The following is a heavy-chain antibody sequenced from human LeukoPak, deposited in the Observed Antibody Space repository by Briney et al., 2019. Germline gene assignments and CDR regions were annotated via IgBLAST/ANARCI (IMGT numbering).Heavy chain of an antibody. V-gene: IGHV3-21*01. Sequence: PGGSLRLSCAASGFTFSSYSMNWVRQAPGKGLEWVSSISTSSSFINYADSVKGRFTISRDNAKNSLYLQMNSLRAEDTAVYYCARDTTYGSGTYSFDCWGQGTLVTVSS. J-gene: IGHJ4*02. CDR3: ARDTTYGSGTYSFDC. CDR1: GFTFSSYS. CDR2: ISTSSSFI. D-gene: IGHD3-10*01.